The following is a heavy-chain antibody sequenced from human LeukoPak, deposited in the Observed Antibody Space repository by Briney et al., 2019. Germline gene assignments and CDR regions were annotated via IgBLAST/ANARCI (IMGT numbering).Heavy chain of an antibody. V-gene: IGHV4-39*07. J-gene: IGHJ4*02. CDR3: ARWCLRPQYSGYDYSGVAAADYFDY. Sequence: SETLSLTCSVSGVPGGSINRTHHHWAWIRQSPGKGLQWLGTIDYSGITNQSPPLKSRLTMSLDTSRNQFSLELASVTAADTAVYYCARWCLRPQYSGYDYSGVAAADYFDYWGQGTLVTVSS. D-gene: IGHD5-12*01. CDR1: GVPGGSINRTHHH. CDR2: IDYSGIT.